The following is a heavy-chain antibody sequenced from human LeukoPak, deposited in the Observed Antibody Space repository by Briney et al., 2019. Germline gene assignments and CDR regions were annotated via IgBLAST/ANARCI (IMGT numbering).Heavy chain of an antibody. CDR2: IYTNANT. J-gene: IGHJ4*02. CDR3: ARAAAAAGGQYFDY. Sequence: KSSETLSLTCTVSGGSISRYYWRWLREPAGQGVEWIGRIYTNANTKYNPSLKSRVTMPVDTSKNQLSLKVRSVTAADTAVYYCARAAAAAGGQYFDYWGQGTVVTVSS. D-gene: IGHD6-13*01. V-gene: IGHV4-4*07. CDR1: GGSISRYY.